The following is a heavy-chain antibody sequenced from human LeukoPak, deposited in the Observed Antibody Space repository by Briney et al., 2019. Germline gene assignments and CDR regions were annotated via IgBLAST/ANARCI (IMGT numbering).Heavy chain of an antibody. CDR2: IIPIFGTA. J-gene: IGHJ4*02. V-gene: IGHV1-69*13. D-gene: IGHD5-18*01. Sequence: ASVKVSCKASGGTFSSYAISWVRQAPGQGLEWMGGIIPIFGTANYAQKFQGRVTITADESTSTAYMELSSLRSEDTAVYYCARILSGYSYGYPDYWGQGTLVTVSS. CDR1: GGTFSSYA. CDR3: ARILSGYSYGYPDY.